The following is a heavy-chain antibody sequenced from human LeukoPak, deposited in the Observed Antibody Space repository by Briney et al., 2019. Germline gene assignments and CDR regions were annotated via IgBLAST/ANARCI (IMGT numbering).Heavy chain of an antibody. J-gene: IGHJ4*02. CDR3: ARDRTVGATSGGGY. V-gene: IGHV1-2*02. CDR1: GYTFTGYY. Sequence: GSVKVSCKASGYTFTGYYMHWVRQAPGQGLEWMGWINPNSGGTNYAQKFQGRVTMTRDTSISTAYMELSRLRSDDTAVYYCARDRTVGATSGGGYWGQGTLVTVSS. D-gene: IGHD1-26*01. CDR2: INPNSGGT.